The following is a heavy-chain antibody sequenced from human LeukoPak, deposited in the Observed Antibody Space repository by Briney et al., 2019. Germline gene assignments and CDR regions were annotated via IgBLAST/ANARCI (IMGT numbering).Heavy chain of an antibody. CDR2: ISWNSGSI. CDR3: AKARTTVAGFDY. J-gene: IGHJ4*02. CDR1: GFTFDDYA. D-gene: IGHD1-14*01. Sequence: YPGRSLRLSCAASGFTFDDYAMHWVRQAPGKGLEWVSGISWNSGSIGYADSVKGRFTISRDNAKNSLYLQMNSLRAEDTALYYCAKARTTVAGFDYWGQGTLVTVSS. V-gene: IGHV3-9*01.